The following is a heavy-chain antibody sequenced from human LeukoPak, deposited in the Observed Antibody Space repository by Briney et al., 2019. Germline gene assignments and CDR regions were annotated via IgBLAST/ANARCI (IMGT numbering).Heavy chain of an antibody. J-gene: IGHJ5*02. V-gene: IGHV1-69*01. Sequence: SVQVSCNASGGTFSSYAISWVRQAPGRGLEWMGGIIPIFGTANYSQKFQGRVTITADESTSTAYMELSSLRSEDTAVYYCARAAYYDFWSGFLNWFDPWGQGTLVTVSS. CDR1: GGTFSSYA. CDR3: ARAAYYDFWSGFLNWFDP. CDR2: IIPIFGTA. D-gene: IGHD3-3*01.